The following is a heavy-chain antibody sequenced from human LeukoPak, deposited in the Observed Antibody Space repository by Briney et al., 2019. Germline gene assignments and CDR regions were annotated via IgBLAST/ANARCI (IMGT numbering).Heavy chain of an antibody. V-gene: IGHV4-30-4*01. CDR3: ARDTRSYDTSGYYYFDY. CDR1: GGSISSGDYY. CDR2: IYSDGTT. J-gene: IGHJ4*02. Sequence: SQTLSLTCTVSGGSISSGDYYWSWIRQAPGKGLEWIGYIYSDGTTSYSPSLRSRVTISIDTSRNQFSLKLSSVTAADAAVYYCARDTRSYDTSGYYYFDYWGQGALVTVSS. D-gene: IGHD3-22*01.